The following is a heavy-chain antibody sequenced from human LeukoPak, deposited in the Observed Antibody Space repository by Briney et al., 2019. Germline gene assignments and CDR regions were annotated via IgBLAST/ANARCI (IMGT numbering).Heavy chain of an antibody. CDR3: ARDVHDYYYYMDV. CDR1: GGSISSGGYY. CDR2: IYHSGST. V-gene: IGHV4-30-2*01. Sequence: PSETLSLTCTVSGGSISSGGYYWSWIRQPPGKGLEWIGYIYHSGSTYYNPSLKSRVTISVDRSKNQFSLKLSSVTAADTAVYYCARDVHDYYYYMDVWGKGTTVTVSS. J-gene: IGHJ6*03.